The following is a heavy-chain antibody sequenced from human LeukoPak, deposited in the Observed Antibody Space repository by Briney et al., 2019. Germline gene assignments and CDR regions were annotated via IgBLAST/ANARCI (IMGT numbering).Heavy chain of an antibody. D-gene: IGHD2-15*01. V-gene: IGHV1-2*02. CDR3: ARFADPRTSYCSGGSCYDAFDI. Sequence: ASVKVSCKASGYTFTGYYMHWVRQAPGQGLEWMGWINPNSGGTNYAQKFQGRVTMTRDTSISTAYMELSRLRSDDTAVYYCARFADPRTSYCSGGSCYDAFDIWGQGTMVTVSS. CDR2: INPNSGGT. J-gene: IGHJ3*02. CDR1: GYTFTGYY.